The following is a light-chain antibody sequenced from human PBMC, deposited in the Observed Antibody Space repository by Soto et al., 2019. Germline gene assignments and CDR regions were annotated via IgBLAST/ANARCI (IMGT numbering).Light chain of an antibody. V-gene: IGLV2-14*01. J-gene: IGLJ2*01. Sequence: QSALTQPASVSGSPGQSITISCTGTSSDVGGYNYVSWYQQHPGKAPKLMIYEVTNRPSGVSNRFSGSKSGNTASLTISGLQAEDEADYYRSSYTSSITLVFGGGTKLTVL. CDR2: EVT. CDR1: SSDVGGYNY. CDR3: SSYTSSITLV.